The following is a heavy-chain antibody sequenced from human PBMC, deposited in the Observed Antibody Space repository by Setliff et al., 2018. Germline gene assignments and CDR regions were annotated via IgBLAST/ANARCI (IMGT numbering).Heavy chain of an antibody. J-gene: IGHJ4*02. CDR1: GGSISSGGYY. V-gene: IGHV4-31*03. CDR2: IYYSGST. CDR3: AREVRGVIIRTDYFDY. D-gene: IGHD3-10*01. Sequence: SETLSLTCTVSGGSISSGGYYWSWIRQHPGKGLEWIGYIYYSGSTYYNPSLKSRVTISVDTSKNQFSLKLSSVTAADTAVYYCAREVRGVIIRTDYFDYWGQGTQVTVS.